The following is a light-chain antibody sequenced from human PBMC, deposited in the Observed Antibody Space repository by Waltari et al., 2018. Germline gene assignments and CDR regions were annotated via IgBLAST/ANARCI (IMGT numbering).Light chain of an antibody. CDR3: CSYIGSNMLV. V-gene: IGLV2-23*02. CDR2: EVT. Sequence: QSALTQPASVSGSPGQSSTISCTGTGTDIGSYNLLSWYQQHRGQAPRLISYEVTKRPGGVSSGLSGSKSGNTASLTISGLQAEDEAKYFCCSYIGSNMLVFGGGTNLTVL. CDR1: GTDIGSYNL. J-gene: IGLJ3*02.